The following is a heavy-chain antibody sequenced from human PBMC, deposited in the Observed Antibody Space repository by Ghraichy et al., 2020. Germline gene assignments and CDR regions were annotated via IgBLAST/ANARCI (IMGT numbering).Heavy chain of an antibody. V-gene: IGHV4-61*01. CDR3: ARQIRWPREYYFDY. J-gene: IGHJ4*02. CDR2: IYYSGST. D-gene: IGHD3-10*01. CDR1: GGSVSSGSYY. Sequence: SETLSLTCTVSGGSVSSGSYYWSWIRQPPGKGLEWIGYIYYSGSTNYNPSLKSRVTISVDTSKNQFSLKLSSVTAADTAVYYCARQIRWPREYYFDYWGQGTLVTVSS.